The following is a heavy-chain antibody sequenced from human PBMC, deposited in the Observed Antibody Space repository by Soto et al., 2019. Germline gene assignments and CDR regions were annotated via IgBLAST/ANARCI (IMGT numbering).Heavy chain of an antibody. Sequence: EVQLVESGGGLVKPGGSLRLSCAASGFTFSSYSMNWVRQAPGKGLEWVSSISSSSSYIYYADSVKGRFTISRDNAKNSLYLQMNSLRAEDTAVYYCAREDVVVPVYYYGMDVWGQGTTVTVS. V-gene: IGHV3-21*01. CDR1: GFTFSSYS. CDR3: AREDVVVPVYYYGMDV. CDR2: ISSSSSYI. J-gene: IGHJ6*02. D-gene: IGHD2-2*01.